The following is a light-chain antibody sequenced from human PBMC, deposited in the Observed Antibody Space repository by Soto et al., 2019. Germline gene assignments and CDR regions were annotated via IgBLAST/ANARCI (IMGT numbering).Light chain of an antibody. Sequence: QSALTQPASVSGSPGQSITISCTGTSSDVGGYNYVSWYQQHPGKAPKLMIYEVNNRPSGVSDRFSGSKSGNTASLTISGLQAEDEADYYCSSFTSGSTYLLFGGGTKVTVL. CDR1: SSDVGGYNY. CDR3: SSFTSGSTYLL. V-gene: IGLV2-14*01. J-gene: IGLJ2*01. CDR2: EVN.